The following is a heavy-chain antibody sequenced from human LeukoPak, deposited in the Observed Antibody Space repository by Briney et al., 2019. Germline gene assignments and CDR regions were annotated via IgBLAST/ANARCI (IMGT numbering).Heavy chain of an antibody. D-gene: IGHD2-2*01. V-gene: IGHV3-21*01. CDR3: ARVVPAARRYYGMDV. CDR1: GFTFSSYS. J-gene: IGHJ6*02. CDR2: ISSSSSYI. Sequence: GGSLRLSCAASGFTFSSYSMNCVRQAPGKGLEWVSSISSSSSYIYYADSVKGRFTISRDNAKNSLYLQMNSLRAEDTAVYYCARVVPAARRYYGMDVWGQGTTVTVSS.